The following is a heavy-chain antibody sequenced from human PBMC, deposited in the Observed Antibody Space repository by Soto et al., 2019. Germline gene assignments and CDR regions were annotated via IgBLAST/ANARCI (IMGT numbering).Heavy chain of an antibody. Sequence: EVQLVESGGGLVKPGGSLRLSCAASGFTFSSYSMNWVRQAPGKGLEWVSSISSSSSYIYYADSVKGRFTISRDNAKNSLYLQMNSLRAEDTAVYYWARDNARGDYSIDYLGQGTLVTVSS. CDR3: ARDNARGDYSIDY. D-gene: IGHD4-17*01. J-gene: IGHJ4*02. V-gene: IGHV3-21*01. CDR1: GFTFSSYS. CDR2: ISSSSSYI.